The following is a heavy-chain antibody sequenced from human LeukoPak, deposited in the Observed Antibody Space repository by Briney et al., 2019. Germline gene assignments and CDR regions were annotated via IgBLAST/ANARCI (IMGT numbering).Heavy chain of an antibody. V-gene: IGHV4-39*01. CDR3: ASTKGGYEYFQH. J-gene: IGHJ1*01. CDR2: IYYSGST. CDR1: GGSISSSSYY. Sequence: SETLSLTCTVSGGSISSSSYYWGWIRQPPGKGLEWIGSIYYSGSTYYNPSLKSRVTISVDTSKNQFSPKLSSVTAADTAVYYCASTKGGYEYFQHWGQGTLVTVSS. D-gene: IGHD1-26*01.